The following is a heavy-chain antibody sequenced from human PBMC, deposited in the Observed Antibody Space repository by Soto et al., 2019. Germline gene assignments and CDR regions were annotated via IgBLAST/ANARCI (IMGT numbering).Heavy chain of an antibody. Sequence: GASVKVSCKASGGTFSSYAISWVRQAPGQGLEWMGGIIPIFGTANYAQKFQGRVTITADESTSTAYMELSSLRSEETAVYYCARGKNYVLLNWFDPWGQGTMVTVSS. CDR1: GGTFSSYA. CDR2: IIPIFGTA. D-gene: IGHD3-10*01. J-gene: IGHJ5*02. V-gene: IGHV1-69*13. CDR3: ARGKNYVLLNWFDP.